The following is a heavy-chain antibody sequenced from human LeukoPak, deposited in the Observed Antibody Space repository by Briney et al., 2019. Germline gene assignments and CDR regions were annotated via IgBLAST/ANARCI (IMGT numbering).Heavy chain of an antibody. V-gene: IGHV4-39*01. J-gene: IGHJ4*02. D-gene: IGHD6-19*01. CDR2: IYYSGST. CDR3: ARVRYSSGWYDY. CDR1: GGSISSSIYY. Sequence: SPSETLSLTCTVSGGSISSSIYYWGWIRQPPGKGLEWIGSIYYSGSTYYNPPLKSRVTISVDTSKNQFSLKLSSVTAADTAVYYCARVRYSSGWYDYWGQGTLVAVSS.